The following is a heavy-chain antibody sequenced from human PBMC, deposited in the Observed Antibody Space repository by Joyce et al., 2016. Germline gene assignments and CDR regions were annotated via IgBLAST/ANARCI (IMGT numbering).Heavy chain of an antibody. V-gene: IGHV3-48*02. J-gene: IGHJ4*02. CDR2: VSYSTTTT. CDR3: ARDKEWAFDS. D-gene: IGHD3-3*01. CDR1: GFTFTSCS. Sequence: EVQLVESGGGLVQPGGSLRLSCAASGFTFTSCSMDWVRRAQGRGREWVAYVSYSTTTTYYADSLKGRFTIARDNAQNSLYLQMNSLRDEDTAVYYCARDKEWAFDSWGQGTLVTVSS.